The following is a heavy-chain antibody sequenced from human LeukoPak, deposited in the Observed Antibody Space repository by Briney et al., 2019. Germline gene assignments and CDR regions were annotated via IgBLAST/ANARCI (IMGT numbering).Heavy chain of an antibody. Sequence: GGSLKLSCAASGFIFSGSAIHWVRQASGKGLECVGRSTSKANNYVTEYPASVKGRFTVSRDDSKNTAYLQMNSLKSEDTAVYYCIKEADGGTWFDSWGQGTLVTVSS. CDR1: GFIFSGSA. J-gene: IGHJ5*01. CDR3: IKEADGGTWFDS. V-gene: IGHV3-73*01. D-gene: IGHD4-23*01. CDR2: STSKANNYVT.